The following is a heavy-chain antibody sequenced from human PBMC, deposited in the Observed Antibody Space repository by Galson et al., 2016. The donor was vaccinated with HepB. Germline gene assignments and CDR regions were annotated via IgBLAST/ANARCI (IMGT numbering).Heavy chain of an antibody. V-gene: IGHV1-69*04. Sequence: SVKVSCKASGGTFSAYTINWVRQAPGQGLQWMGRIIPVLDITNYAHTFQDRVAITADKSTTTAYLELKSLRSDDTAVYYCARDVNTAVVSRNYYYGMDVWGQGTTVTVSS. CDR3: ARDVNTAVVSRNYYYGMDV. CDR1: GGTFSAYT. J-gene: IGHJ6*02. D-gene: IGHD2-21*01. CDR2: IIPVLDIT.